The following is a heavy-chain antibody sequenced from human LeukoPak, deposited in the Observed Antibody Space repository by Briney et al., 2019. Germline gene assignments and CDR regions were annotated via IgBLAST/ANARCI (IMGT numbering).Heavy chain of an antibody. CDR1: GGSFSGYY. J-gene: IGHJ4*02. V-gene: IGHV4-34*01. CDR2: INHSGST. Sequence: PSETLSLTCAVYGGSFSGYYWSWIRQPPGKGLEWIGEINHSGSTNYNPSLKSRVTISVDTSKNQFSLKLSSVTAADTAVYYCARGPRITIFGAVITCDYWGQGTLVTVSS. CDR3: ARGPRITIFGAVITCDY. D-gene: IGHD3-3*01.